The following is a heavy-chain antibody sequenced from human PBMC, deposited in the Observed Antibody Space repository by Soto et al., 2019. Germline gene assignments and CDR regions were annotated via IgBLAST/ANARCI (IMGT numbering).Heavy chain of an antibody. CDR2: INHSGST. CDR3: ARGDSGSTNDFDY. V-gene: IGHV4-34*01. D-gene: IGHD1-26*01. Sequence: SETLSLTCAVYGGSCSGYYWSWIRQPPGKGLEWIGEINHSGSTNYNPPLKSRVTISVDTSKNQFSLKLSSVTAADTAVYYCARGDSGSTNDFDYWGQGTLVTVSS. CDR1: GGSCSGYY. J-gene: IGHJ4*02.